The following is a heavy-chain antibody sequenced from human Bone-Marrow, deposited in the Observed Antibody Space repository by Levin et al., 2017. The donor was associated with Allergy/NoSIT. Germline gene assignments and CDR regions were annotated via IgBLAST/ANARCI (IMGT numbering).Heavy chain of an antibody. CDR2: ISSSGSTI. Sequence: GGSLRLSCAASGFTFSSYEMNWVRQAPGKGLEWVSYISSSGSTIYYADSVKGRFTIPRDNAKNSLYLQMNSLRAEDTAVYYCARGRSSWYVNYYYGMDVWGQGTTVTVSS. V-gene: IGHV3-48*03. J-gene: IGHJ6*02. CDR1: GFTFSSYE. CDR3: ARGRSSWYVNYYYGMDV. D-gene: IGHD6-13*01.